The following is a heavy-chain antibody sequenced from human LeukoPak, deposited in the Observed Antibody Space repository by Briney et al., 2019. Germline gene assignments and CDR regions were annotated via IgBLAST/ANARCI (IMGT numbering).Heavy chain of an antibody. V-gene: IGHV4-34*01. CDR1: GGSFSGYY. CDR3: ARSCGWNPEGDWFDP. J-gene: IGHJ5*02. D-gene: IGHD6-25*01. CDR2: INHSGST. Sequence: KPSETLSLTCAVYGGSFSGYYWSWIRQPPGKGLEWIGEINHSGSTNYNPSLKSRVTISVDTSKNQFSLKLSSVTAADTAVYYCARSCGWNPEGDWFDPWGQGTLVTVSS.